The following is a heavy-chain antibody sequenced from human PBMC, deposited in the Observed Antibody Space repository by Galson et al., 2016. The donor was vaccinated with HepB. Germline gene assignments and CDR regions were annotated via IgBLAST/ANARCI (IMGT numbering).Heavy chain of an antibody. CDR1: GGSISSADYY. V-gene: IGHV4-30-4*01. Sequence: LSLTCTVSGGSISSADYYWSWIRQPPRKGLEWIGYMYYSGSTYYNPSLKSRITISVDTSKNQFSLKLSSVTAADTAVYYCARGKVVTSDDAFDIWGQGTMVTVSS. J-gene: IGHJ3*02. D-gene: IGHD4-23*01. CDR2: MYYSGST. CDR3: ARGKVVTSDDAFDI.